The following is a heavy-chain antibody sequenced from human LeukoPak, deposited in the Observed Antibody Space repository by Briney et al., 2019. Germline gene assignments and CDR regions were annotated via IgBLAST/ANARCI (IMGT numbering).Heavy chain of an antibody. Sequence: ASVKVSCKASGYTFTSYDINWVRQATGQGLEWMGRINPNSGGTNYAQKFQGRVTMTRDTSISTAYMELSRLRSDDTAVYYCARDEEGGYYGSGSYNAWGQGTLVTVSS. CDR2: INPNSGGT. CDR3: ARDEEGGYYGSGSYNA. CDR1: GYTFTSYD. J-gene: IGHJ5*02. D-gene: IGHD3-10*01. V-gene: IGHV1-2*06.